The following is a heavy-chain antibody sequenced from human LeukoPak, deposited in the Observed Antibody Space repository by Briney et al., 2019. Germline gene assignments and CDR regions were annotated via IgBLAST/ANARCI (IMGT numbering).Heavy chain of an antibody. J-gene: IGHJ5*02. Sequence: SETLSLTRAVYGGSFSGYYWSWIRQPPGEGLEWIGEINHSGSTNYNPSLKSRVTISVDTSKNQFSLKLSSVTAADTAVYYCARRFGGGWFDPWGQGTLVTVSS. V-gene: IGHV4-34*01. D-gene: IGHD3-10*01. CDR2: INHSGST. CDR3: ARRFGGGWFDP. CDR1: GGSFSGYY.